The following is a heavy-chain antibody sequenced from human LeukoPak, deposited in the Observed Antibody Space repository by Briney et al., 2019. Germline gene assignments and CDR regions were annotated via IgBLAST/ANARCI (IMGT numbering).Heavy chain of an antibody. Sequence: ASVKVSCKASGYTFTSYGISWVRQAPGQGLEWMGRIIPILGIANYAQKFQGRVTITADKSTSTAYMELSSLRSEDTAVYYCARDFWSGYYTGIYGMDVWGQGTTVTVSS. CDR1: GYTFTSYG. D-gene: IGHD3-3*01. J-gene: IGHJ6*02. CDR2: IIPILGIA. CDR3: ARDFWSGYYTGIYGMDV. V-gene: IGHV1-69*04.